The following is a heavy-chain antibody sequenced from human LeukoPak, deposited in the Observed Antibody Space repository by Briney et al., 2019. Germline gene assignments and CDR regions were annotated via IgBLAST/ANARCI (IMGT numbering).Heavy chain of an antibody. CDR2: VSSDGSIT. CDR1: GLTFRSYW. Sequence: GGSLRLSCAASGLTFRSYWMHWVRQAPGKGLVWVSRVSSDGSITAYADSVKGRFTISRDNAKNSLYLQMNSLRAEDTAVYYCAELGITMIGGVWGKGTTVTISS. CDR3: AELGITMIGGV. J-gene: IGHJ6*04. D-gene: IGHD3-10*02. V-gene: IGHV3-74*01.